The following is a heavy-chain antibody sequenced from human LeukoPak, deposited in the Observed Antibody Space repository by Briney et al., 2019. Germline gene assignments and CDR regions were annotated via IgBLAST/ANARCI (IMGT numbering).Heavy chain of an antibody. CDR1: GGSISGYY. Sequence: SETLSLTCTVSGGSISGYYWNWIRQPAGKGLEWIGRIYSSGSTNYNLSLKSRVTMSVDTSKNQFSLKLSSVTAADTAVYYCAREGYYGSGSYSLMDVWGQGTTVTVSS. J-gene: IGHJ6*02. CDR2: IYSSGST. D-gene: IGHD3-10*01. V-gene: IGHV4-4*07. CDR3: AREGYYGSGSYSLMDV.